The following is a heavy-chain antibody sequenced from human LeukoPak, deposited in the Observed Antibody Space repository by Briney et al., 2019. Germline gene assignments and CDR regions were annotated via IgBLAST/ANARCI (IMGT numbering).Heavy chain of an antibody. J-gene: IGHJ4*02. CDR2: ISSSSSYI. CDR1: GFTFSSYS. V-gene: IGHV3-21*04. Sequence: GGSLRLSCAASGFTFSSYSMNWVRQAPGKGLEWVSSISSSSSYIYYADSVKGRFTISRDNAKNSLYLQMNSLRAEDTAVYYCAKGSCSSTSCRIDYWGQGTLVTVPS. D-gene: IGHD2-2*01. CDR3: AKGSCSSTSCRIDY.